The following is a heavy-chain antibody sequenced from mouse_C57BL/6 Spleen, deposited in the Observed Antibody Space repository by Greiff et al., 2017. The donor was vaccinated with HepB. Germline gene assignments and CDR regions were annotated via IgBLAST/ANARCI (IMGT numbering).Heavy chain of an antibody. D-gene: IGHD2-4*01. CDR3: ARGYDYDGAWFAY. CDR2: IWSGGST. J-gene: IGHJ3*01. V-gene: IGHV2-2*01. Sequence: VKLQESGPGLVQPSQSLSITCTVSGFSLTSYGVHWVRQSPGKGLEWLGVIWSGGSTDYNAAFISRLSISKDNSKSQVFFKMNSLQADDTAIYYCARGYDYDGAWFAYWGQGTLVTVSA. CDR1: GFSLTSYG.